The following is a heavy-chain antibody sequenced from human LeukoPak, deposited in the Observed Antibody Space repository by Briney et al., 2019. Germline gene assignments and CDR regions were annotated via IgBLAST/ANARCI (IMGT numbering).Heavy chain of an antibody. Sequence: PSETLSLTCTVSGGSISSSSYYWGWIRQPPGQGLEWIGSIYYSGSTYYNPSLKSRVTISVDTSKNQFSLKLSSVTAADTAVYYCARGRWFGELRHVTRFDYWGQGTLVTVSS. D-gene: IGHD3-10*01. CDR2: IYYSGST. J-gene: IGHJ4*02. CDR3: ARGRWFGELRHVTRFDY. CDR1: GGSISSSSYY. V-gene: IGHV4-39*07.